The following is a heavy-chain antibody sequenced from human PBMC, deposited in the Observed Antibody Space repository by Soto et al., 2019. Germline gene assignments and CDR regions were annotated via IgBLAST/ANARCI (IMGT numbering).Heavy chain of an antibody. V-gene: IGHV1-2*02. CDR3: ARERYSSSSRPRYYYGMDV. CDR2: INPNSGGT. J-gene: IGHJ6*02. D-gene: IGHD6-13*01. Sequence: ASVKVSCTASGYTFTCYYMHWVRQAPGQGLEWMGWINPNSGGTNYAQKFQGRVTMTRDTSISTAYMELSRLRSDDTALYYCARERYSSSSRPRYYYGMDVWGQGTTVTVSS. CDR1: GYTFTCYY.